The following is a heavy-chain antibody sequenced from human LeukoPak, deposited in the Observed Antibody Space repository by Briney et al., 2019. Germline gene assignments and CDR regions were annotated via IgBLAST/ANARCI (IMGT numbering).Heavy chain of an antibody. CDR3: AKDPKDYDFWSGPNWFDP. CDR2: ISYDGNTI. D-gene: IGHD3-3*01. CDR1: EFTFSNYA. Sequence: GGSLRLSCAASEFTFSNYALHWVRQAPGKGLQWVAVISYDGNTIHYADSVKGRFIISRDNSKNTLYLQMNSLRAEDTAVYYCAKDPKDYDFWSGPNWFDPWGQGTLVTVSS. V-gene: IGHV3-30-3*01. J-gene: IGHJ5*02.